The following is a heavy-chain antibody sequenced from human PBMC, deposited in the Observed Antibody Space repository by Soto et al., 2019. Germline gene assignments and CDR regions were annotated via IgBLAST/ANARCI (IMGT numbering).Heavy chain of an antibody. CDR2: ISNDGGNK. CDR3: AKVTLKYYDFWSGYYPSGNYGMDV. CDR1: GFTFSSYG. Sequence: GGSLRLSCAASGFTFSSYGMHWVRQAPGKGLEWVAVISNDGGNKYYGNSVKGRFSISRDNSKNTLFLQMNSLRAEDTAVYYCAKVTLKYYDFWSGYYPSGNYGMDVWGQGTTVTAP. D-gene: IGHD3-3*01. V-gene: IGHV3-30*18. J-gene: IGHJ6*02.